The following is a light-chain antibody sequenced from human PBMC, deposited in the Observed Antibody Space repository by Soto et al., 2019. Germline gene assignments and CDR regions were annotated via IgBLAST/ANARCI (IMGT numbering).Light chain of an antibody. J-gene: IGKJ5*01. CDR1: QSVGGD. CDR3: QQYNKWPPIT. CDR2: DIS. Sequence: EIVLTQSPATLSLSPGERATLSCSASQSVGGDLAWYQQKPGQAPRLLMYDISTRASGIPARFTGGGSGTEFTLTISSLRSEDLAIYYCQQYNKWPPITFGQGTRLEIK. V-gene: IGKV3-15*01.